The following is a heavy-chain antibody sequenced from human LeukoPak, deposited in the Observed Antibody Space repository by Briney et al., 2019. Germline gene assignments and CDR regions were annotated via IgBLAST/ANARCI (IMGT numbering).Heavy chain of an antibody. Sequence: GGSLRLSCAASGFTLSIYSTKCVCQAPGKGRGWVSSICSISSYTYYADSVKGRFTISRDNAKNSLYLQMNSLRAEYTAVYYCARAQPSYCSSTSCYYYYYGMDVWGQGTTVTVSS. CDR1: GFTLSIYS. D-gene: IGHD2-2*01. J-gene: IGHJ6*02. CDR2: ICSISSYT. V-gene: IGHV3-21*01. CDR3: ARAQPSYCSSTSCYYYYYGMDV.